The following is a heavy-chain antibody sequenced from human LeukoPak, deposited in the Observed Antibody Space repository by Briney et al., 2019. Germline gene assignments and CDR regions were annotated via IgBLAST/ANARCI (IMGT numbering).Heavy chain of an antibody. CDR2: FDPEDGET. J-gene: IGHJ2*01. CDR3: AGGKYYYGSGTYYTRSYDWYFDL. CDR1: GYTLTELS. D-gene: IGHD3-10*01. Sequence: ASVKVSCKVSGYTLTELSMHWVRQAPGKGLEWMGGFDPEDGETIYAQKFQGRVTMTEDTSTDTAYMELSSLRSEDTAVYYCAGGKYYYGSGTYYTRSYDWYFDLWGRGTLVTVSS. V-gene: IGHV1-24*01.